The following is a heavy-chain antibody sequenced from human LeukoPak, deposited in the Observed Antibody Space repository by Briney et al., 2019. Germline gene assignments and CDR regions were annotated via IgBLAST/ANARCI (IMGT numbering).Heavy chain of an antibody. CDR2: IYTSGST. Sequence: SQTLSLTCTVSGGSISSGSYYWSWIRQPAGKGLEWIGRIYTSGSTNYNPSLKSRVTISVDTSKNQFSLKLSSVTAADTAVYYCARQPRMATFDYRGQGTLVTVSS. D-gene: IGHD5-24*01. CDR3: ARQPRMATFDY. J-gene: IGHJ4*02. CDR1: GGSISSGSYY. V-gene: IGHV4-61*02.